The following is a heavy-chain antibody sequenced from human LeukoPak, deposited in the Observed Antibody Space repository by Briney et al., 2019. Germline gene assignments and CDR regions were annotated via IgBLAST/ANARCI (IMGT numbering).Heavy chain of an antibody. CDR2: IYYSGST. D-gene: IGHD6-13*01. Sequence: ASETLSLTCTVSGGSISSSSYYWGWIRQPPGKGLEWIGSIYYSGSTYYNPSLKSRVTISVDTSKNQFSLKLSSVTAADTAVYYCARDPGSSWLLPAFDIWGQGTMVTVSS. J-gene: IGHJ3*02. V-gene: IGHV4-39*02. CDR3: ARDPGSSWLLPAFDI. CDR1: GGSISSSSYY.